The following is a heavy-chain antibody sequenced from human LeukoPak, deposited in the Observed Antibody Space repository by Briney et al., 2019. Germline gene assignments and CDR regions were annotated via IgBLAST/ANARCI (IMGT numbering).Heavy chain of an antibody. CDR3: ARDYTRAVRGVIDY. Sequence: ASVKVSCKASGYTFTTYAMHWVCQAPGQGLEWMGWVSAYDGSTSYAQKFQGRVTMTTDTSTSTAFMELRSLRSDDTAMYYCARDYTRAVRGVIDYWGQGTLVTVSS. J-gene: IGHJ4*02. CDR1: GYTFTTYA. CDR2: VSAYDGST. V-gene: IGHV1-18*01. D-gene: IGHD3-10*01.